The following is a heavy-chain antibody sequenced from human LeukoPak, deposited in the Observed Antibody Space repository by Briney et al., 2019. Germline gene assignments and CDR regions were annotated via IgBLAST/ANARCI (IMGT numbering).Heavy chain of an antibody. CDR1: GGSINSYY. Sequence: PSETLSLTCTVSGGSINSYYWSWIRQPAGKGLEWIGRIYTSGSTNYNPSLKSRVTMSVDTSKNQFSLKLSSVTAADTAVYYCARARASGSYQYYFDYWGQGTLVTVSS. CDR3: ARARASGSYQYYFDY. CDR2: IYTSGST. D-gene: IGHD1-26*01. V-gene: IGHV4-4*07. J-gene: IGHJ4*02.